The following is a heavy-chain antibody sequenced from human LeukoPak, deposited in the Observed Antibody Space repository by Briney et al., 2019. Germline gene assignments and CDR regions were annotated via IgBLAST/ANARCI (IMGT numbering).Heavy chain of an antibody. J-gene: IGHJ4*02. CDR1: GGSFSGYY. Sequence: SETLSLTCAVYGGSFSGYYWSWIRQPPGKGLEWIGEINHSGSTNYNPSLKSRVTISVDTSKNQFSLKLSSVTAADTAVYYCARGTHTSCTNGVCYYFDYWGQGTLVTVSS. D-gene: IGHD2-8*01. CDR2: INHSGST. V-gene: IGHV4-34*01. CDR3: ARGTHTSCTNGVCYYFDY.